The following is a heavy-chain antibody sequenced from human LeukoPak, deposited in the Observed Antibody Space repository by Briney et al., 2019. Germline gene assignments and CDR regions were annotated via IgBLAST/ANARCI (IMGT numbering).Heavy chain of an antibody. Sequence: SETLSLTCTVSGGSISSYYWSWIRQPPGKGLEWIGYIYYSGSTNYNPSLKSRVTIPVDTSKNQFSLKLSSVTAADTAVYYCATAGGDGYYYDSSGYRLAFDIWGQGTMVTVSS. V-gene: IGHV4-59*01. CDR3: ATAGGDGYYYDSSGYRLAFDI. CDR1: GGSISSYY. D-gene: IGHD3-22*01. J-gene: IGHJ3*02. CDR2: IYYSGST.